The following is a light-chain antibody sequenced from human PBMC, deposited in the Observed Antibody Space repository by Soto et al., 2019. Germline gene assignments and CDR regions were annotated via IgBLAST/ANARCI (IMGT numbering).Light chain of an antibody. V-gene: IGKV1-27*01. CDR1: QDIRNF. CDR3: V. CDR2: AAS. Sequence: DIQMTQSPTSLSASVGDRVTITCRASQDIRNFVAWYQQKPGKAPKILIYAASTLQAGVPSWFSGSGSGTAFTLTVNNLQDEDDATCVPVFGPGTKVEIK. J-gene: IGKJ3*01.